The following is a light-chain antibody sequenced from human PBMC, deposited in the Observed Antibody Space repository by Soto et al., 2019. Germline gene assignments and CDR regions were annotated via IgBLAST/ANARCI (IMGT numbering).Light chain of an antibody. CDR2: EVS. V-gene: IGLV2-23*02. CDR3: CSYAGSSNNV. Sequence: QSALTQPASVSGSPGQSITISCTGTSSDVGSYNFVSWYQQHPGNAPKLMIYEVSKRPSGVSNRFSGSKSGNTTSLTIACVLDEDEEDYYCCSYAGSSNNVFGTGTKLTVL. CDR1: SSDVGSYNF. J-gene: IGLJ1*01.